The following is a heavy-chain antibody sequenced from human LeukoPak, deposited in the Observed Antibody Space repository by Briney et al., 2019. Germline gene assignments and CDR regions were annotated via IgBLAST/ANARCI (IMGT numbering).Heavy chain of an antibody. J-gene: IGHJ3*02. V-gene: IGHV4-38-2*02. CDR3: ARASLQGDSSGYYYPEGAFDI. CDR2: MHHSGSY. Sequence: SETLSLTCTVSGYSVSSGYYWGWIRQPPGQGLEWIGSMHHSGSYYYNPSLKSRVTISLDTSKNRFSLKLSSVTAADTAVYYCARASLQGDSSGYYYPEGAFDIWGQGTMVTVSS. D-gene: IGHD3-22*01. CDR1: GYSVSSGYY.